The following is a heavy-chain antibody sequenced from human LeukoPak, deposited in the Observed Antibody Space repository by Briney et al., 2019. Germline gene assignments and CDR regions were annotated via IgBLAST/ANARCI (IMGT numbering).Heavy chain of an antibody. J-gene: IGHJ2*01. CDR3: ARDGGIVVVPAARGWYFDL. V-gene: IGHV4-59*01. D-gene: IGHD2-2*01. CDR2: IYYSGST. CDR1: GGSISSYY. Sequence: SETLSLTCTVSGGSISSYYWSWIRQPPGKGLEWIGYIYYSGSTNYNPSLKSRVTISVDTSKNQFSLKLSSVTAADTAVYYCARDGGIVVVPAARGWYFDLWGRSTLVTVSS.